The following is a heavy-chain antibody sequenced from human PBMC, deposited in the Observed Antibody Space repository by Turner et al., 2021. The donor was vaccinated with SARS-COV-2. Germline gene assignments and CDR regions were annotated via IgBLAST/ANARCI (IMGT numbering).Heavy chain of an antibody. Sequence: QVRLPESGPGLVKPSETLSLTRSVSGASISGSYWSWIRQSAGKGLEWIGRVHSSGSTNYSPSLNSRVTMSIDTSKNQFSLTVTSVTAADSAVYYCVETGRGYWGQGTLVTVSS. V-gene: IGHV4-4*07. CDR3: VETGRGY. D-gene: IGHD3-10*01. CDR2: VHSSGST. CDR1: GASISGSY. J-gene: IGHJ4*02.